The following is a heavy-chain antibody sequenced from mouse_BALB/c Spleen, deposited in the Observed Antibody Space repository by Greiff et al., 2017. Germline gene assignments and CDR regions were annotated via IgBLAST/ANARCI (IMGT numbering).Heavy chain of an antibody. CDR3: ARSGGTRNFDY. Sequence: EVHLVESGGGLVQPGGSRKLSCAASGFTFSSFGMHWVRQAPEKGLEWVAYISSGSSTIYYADTVKGRFTISRDNPKNTLFLQMTSLRSEDTAMYYCARSGGTRNFDYWGQGTTLTVSS. CDR1: GFTFSSFG. V-gene: IGHV5-17*02. CDR2: ISSGSSTI. J-gene: IGHJ2*01. D-gene: IGHD4-1*01.